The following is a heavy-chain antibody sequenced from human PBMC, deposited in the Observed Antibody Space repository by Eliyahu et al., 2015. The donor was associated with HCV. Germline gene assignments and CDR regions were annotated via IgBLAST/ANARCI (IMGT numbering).Heavy chain of an antibody. D-gene: IGHD1-26*01. J-gene: IGHJ6*03. Sequence: VMGRFTVSRDNAKNSLYLQMNTLRGEDTAVYYCARIARELAPMDVWGKGTTVIVSS. V-gene: IGHV3-21*06. CDR3: ARIARELAPMDV.